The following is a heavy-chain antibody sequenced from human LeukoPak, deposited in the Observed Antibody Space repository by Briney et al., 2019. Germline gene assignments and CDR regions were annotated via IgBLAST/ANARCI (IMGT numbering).Heavy chain of an antibody. J-gene: IGHJ3*01. Sequence: PSETLSLTCSVSGGSITSYYWNWIRQPPGKGLEWIGHMYHSGTTSYNPSLKSRVTVSVDTSKNQFSLKVNSVTAADTAVYYCVGGKSIFGEAFWSQGTMVTVSS. CDR2: MYHSGTT. CDR1: GGSITSYY. V-gene: IGHV4-59*01. D-gene: IGHD3-10*01. CDR3: VGGKSIFGEAF.